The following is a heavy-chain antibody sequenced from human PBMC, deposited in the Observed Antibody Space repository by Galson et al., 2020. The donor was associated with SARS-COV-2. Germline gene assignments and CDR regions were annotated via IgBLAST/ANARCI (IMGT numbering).Heavy chain of an antibody. Sequence: GESLKISCAASGFTFSSYSMNWVRQAPGKGLEWISNISSSSSNIYYADTVKGRFTISRDNAKNSLYLQMNSLRDEDTAVYYCARGVSGSYYFDYWGQGTRVTVSS. CDR3: ARGVSGSYYFDY. D-gene: IGHD1-26*01. CDR1: GFTFSSYS. V-gene: IGHV3-48*02. J-gene: IGHJ4*02. CDR2: ISSSSSNI.